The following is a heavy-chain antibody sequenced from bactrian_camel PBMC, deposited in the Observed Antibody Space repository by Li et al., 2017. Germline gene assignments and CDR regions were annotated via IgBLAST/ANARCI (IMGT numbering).Heavy chain of an antibody. V-gene: IGHV3S40*01. CDR1: GFTFSSYD. D-gene: IGHD3*01. CDR3: AAASDSCGVRVRADAFGY. J-gene: IGHJ6*01. Sequence: VQLVESGGGLVQPGGSLRLSCAASGFTFSSYDMMWVRQAPGKGLEWVSATNSGEDSTYYADSVKGRFTISQDSAKNTVYLQMDALKPEDTAMYYCAAASDSCGVRVRADAFGYWGQGTQVTVS. CDR2: TNSGEDST.